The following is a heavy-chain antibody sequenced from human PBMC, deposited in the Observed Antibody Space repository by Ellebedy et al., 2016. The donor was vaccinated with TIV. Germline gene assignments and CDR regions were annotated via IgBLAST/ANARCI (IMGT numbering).Heavy chain of an antibody. D-gene: IGHD3/OR15-3a*01. V-gene: IGHV3-48*02. J-gene: IGHJ4*02. Sequence: PGGSLRLSCTASGFTFSSFSMNWVRQAPGKGLEWLSYIGTTTGSISYADSAKGRFTISRDNAKNSLHLQMNSLRDEDTAVYYCARDVFFGLFDWGQGTLVTASS. CDR3: ARDVFFGLFD. CDR1: GFTFSSFS. CDR2: IGTTTGSI.